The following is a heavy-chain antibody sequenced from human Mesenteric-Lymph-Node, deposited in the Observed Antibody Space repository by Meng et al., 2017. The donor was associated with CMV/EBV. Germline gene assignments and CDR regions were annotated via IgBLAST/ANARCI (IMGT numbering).Heavy chain of an antibody. CDR1: GFTFSSYS. CDR3: ARDNDCTSSSCYRPDYYYYGMDV. Sequence: GGSLRLSCATSGFTFSSYSMNWVRQAPGKGLEWVSSISSGNSNIYSADSVKGRFTISRDTAKNSLYLQMNSLRAEDTAVYYCARDNDCTSSSCYRPDYYYYGMDVWGQGTTVTVSS. D-gene: IGHD2-2*01. J-gene: IGHJ6*02. CDR2: ISSGNSNI. V-gene: IGHV3-21*01.